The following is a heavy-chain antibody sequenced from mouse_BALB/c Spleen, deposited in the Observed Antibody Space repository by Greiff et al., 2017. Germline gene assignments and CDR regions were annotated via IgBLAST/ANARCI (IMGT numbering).Heavy chain of an antibody. Sequence: EVQGVESGGGLVKPGGSLKLSCAASGFTFSSYAMSWVRQTPEKRLEWVATISSGGSYTYYPDSVKGRFTISRDNAKNTLYLQMSSLKSEDTAMYYCTRDRGITRDYYAMDYWGQGTSVTVSS. CDR1: GFTFSSYA. CDR3: TRDRGITRDYYAMDY. CDR2: ISSGGSYT. V-gene: IGHV5-6-4*01. D-gene: IGHD1-1*01. J-gene: IGHJ4*01.